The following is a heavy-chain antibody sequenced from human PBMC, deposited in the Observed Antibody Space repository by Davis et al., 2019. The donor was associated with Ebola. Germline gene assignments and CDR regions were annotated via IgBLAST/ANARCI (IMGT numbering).Heavy chain of an antibody. CDR1: GYTFTSYA. CDR2: INTNTGNP. J-gene: IGHJ4*02. V-gene: IGHV7-4-1*02. CDR3: ARGGYGKYYHDSSGSYSTHYPDY. D-gene: IGHD3-22*01. Sequence: AASVKVSCKASGYTFTSYAMNWVRQAPGQGLEWMGWINTNTGNPTYAQGFTGRFVFSLDTSVSTAYLQISSLKAEDTAVYYCARGGYGKYYHDSSGSYSTHYPDYWGQGTLVTVSS.